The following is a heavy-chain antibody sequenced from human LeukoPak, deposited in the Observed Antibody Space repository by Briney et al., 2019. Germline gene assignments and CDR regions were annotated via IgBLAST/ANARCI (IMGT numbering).Heavy chain of an antibody. D-gene: IGHD3-22*01. J-gene: IGHJ3*02. CDR3: ARAGKTSYYYDSSGYYYRVHAFDI. Sequence: SETLSLTCTVSGGSISSSNWWSWVRQPPGKGLEWIGEIYHSGSTNYNPSLKSRVTISVDKSKNQFSLKLSSVTAADTAVYYCARAGKTSYYYDSSGYYYRVHAFDIWGQGTMVTVSS. V-gene: IGHV4-4*02. CDR1: GGSISSSNW. CDR2: IYHSGST.